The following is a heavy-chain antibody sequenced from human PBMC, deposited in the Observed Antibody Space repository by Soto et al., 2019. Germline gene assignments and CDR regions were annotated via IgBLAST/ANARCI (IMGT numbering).Heavy chain of an antibody. Sequence: PGGSLRLSCVVSGLTVSSNYMTWVRQAPGKGLEWVSFIYSDGSRYYADSVKGRFTISRLSSKNTVYLQMDSLRAEDTAVYYCARSLLRYFDWSPTSYWGQGTLVTVSS. CDR2: IYSDGSR. J-gene: IGHJ4*02. D-gene: IGHD3-9*01. CDR3: ARSLLRYFDWSPTSY. V-gene: IGHV3-53*01. CDR1: GLTVSSNY.